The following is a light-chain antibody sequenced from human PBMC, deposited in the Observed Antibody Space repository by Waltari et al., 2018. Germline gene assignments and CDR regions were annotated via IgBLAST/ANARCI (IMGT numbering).Light chain of an antibody. J-gene: IGLJ3*02. CDR2: FNSDGSH. CDR1: SAHSTYP. Sequence: QLVLTQSPSASASLGASVKLTCTLSSAHSTYPVAWHQQQPERGPRFLMRFNSDGSHTKGDGIPDRFSGSTSGAERYLSISSLQAEDEGDYYGQTWGTGAVFGGGTKLTVL. V-gene: IGLV4-69*01. CDR3: QTWGTGAV.